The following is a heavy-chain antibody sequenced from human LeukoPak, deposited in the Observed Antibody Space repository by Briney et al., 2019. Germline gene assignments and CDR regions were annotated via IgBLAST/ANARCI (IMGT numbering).Heavy chain of an antibody. CDR1: GFTFSSYG. Sequence: GGSLRLSCAASGFTFSSYGMHWVCQAPGRGLEWVAFIRYDGSNKYYADSVKGRFTISRDNSKNTLYLQMNSLRAEDMAVYYCARDSFRGAYSDHWGQGTLVTVSS. D-gene: IGHD2-21*01. CDR3: ARDSFRGAYSDH. V-gene: IGHV3-30*02. J-gene: IGHJ4*02. CDR2: IRYDGSNK.